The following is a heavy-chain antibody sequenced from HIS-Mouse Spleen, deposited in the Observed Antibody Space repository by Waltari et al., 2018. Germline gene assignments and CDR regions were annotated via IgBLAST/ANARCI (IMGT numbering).Heavy chain of an antibody. J-gene: IGHJ5*02. Sequence: QVQLQESGPGLVKPSQTLALTCTVSGGSISSGGYYWNWSRQHQGKGLEWIGYIYYSGGTYYNPSLKSRVTISVDTSKNQFSLKLSSVTAADTAVYYCARSPYYDFWSGYSDNWFDPWGQGTLVTVSS. CDR3: ARSPYYDFWSGYSDNWFDP. CDR2: IYYSGGT. V-gene: IGHV4-31*03. CDR1: GGSISSGGYY. D-gene: IGHD3-3*01.